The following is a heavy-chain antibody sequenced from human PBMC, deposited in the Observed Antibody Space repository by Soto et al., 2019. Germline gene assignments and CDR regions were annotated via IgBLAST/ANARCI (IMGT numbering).Heavy chain of an antibody. CDR2: IKSKTDGGTT. V-gene: IGHV3-15*01. CDR3: TTDSLSESYRGYYYYGMDV. CDR1: GFTFSNAW. Sequence: GGSLRLSCAASGFTFSNAWMSWVRQAPGKGLEWVGRIKSKTDGGTTDYAAPVKGRFTISRDDSKNTLYLQMNSLKTEDTAVYYCTTDSLSESYRGYYYYGMDVWGQGTTVTVSS. J-gene: IGHJ6*02. D-gene: IGHD1-26*01.